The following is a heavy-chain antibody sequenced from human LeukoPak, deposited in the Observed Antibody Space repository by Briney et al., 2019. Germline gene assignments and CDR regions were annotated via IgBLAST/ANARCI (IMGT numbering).Heavy chain of an antibody. Sequence: GGSLRLSCAASGFTFSSYAMHWVRQAPGEGLEYVSGISSNGGSTYYANSVRGRFTIPRDNSKNTLYLQMGSLRTEDMAMYYCARNPSVWGQGTLVTVSS. J-gene: IGHJ4*02. CDR2: ISSNGGST. CDR1: GFTFSSYA. V-gene: IGHV3-64*01. CDR3: ARNPSV.